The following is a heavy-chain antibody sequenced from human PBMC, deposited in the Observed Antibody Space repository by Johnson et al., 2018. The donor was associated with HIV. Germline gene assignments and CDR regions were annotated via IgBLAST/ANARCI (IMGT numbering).Heavy chain of an antibody. CDR1: GFTFSDYY. D-gene: IGHD6-6*01. CDR3: ATSMAAGHDAFDI. J-gene: IGHJ3*02. CDR2: ISGCGGIT. Sequence: QVQLVESGGGFVKPGGSLRLSCAASGFTFSDYYMSWIRQAPGKGLEWISYISGCGGITYYVDSVKGRFTISRDNSKNTLFLQINSLRGEDTAIYYCATSMAAGHDAFDIWGQGTMVTVSS. V-gene: IGHV3-11*01.